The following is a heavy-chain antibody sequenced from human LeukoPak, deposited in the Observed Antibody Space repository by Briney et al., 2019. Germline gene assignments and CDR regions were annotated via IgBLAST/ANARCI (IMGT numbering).Heavy chain of an antibody. Sequence: PGGSLRLSCAASGFTFSNYAMTWVRQAPGKGLEWVSSISGSGDNMDYADSVKGRFTISRDNSENTLYLQMNSLRGEDTAVYYCARDGYSGSYYRLYYFFMDVWGKGTTVTVSS. V-gene: IGHV3-23*01. CDR2: ISGSGDNM. CDR3: ARDGYSGSYYRLYYFFMDV. D-gene: IGHD1-26*01. J-gene: IGHJ6*03. CDR1: GFTFSNYA.